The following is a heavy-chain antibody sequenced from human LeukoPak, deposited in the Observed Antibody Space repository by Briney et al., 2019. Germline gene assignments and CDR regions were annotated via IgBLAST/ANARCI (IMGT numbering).Heavy chain of an antibody. CDR1: GFTFSSYA. CDR2: ISYDGSSK. J-gene: IGHJ3*02. CDR3: AKDHYAFDI. V-gene: IGHV3-30*04. Sequence: PGGFLRLSCAASGFTFSSYAMHWVRQAPGKGLEWVAVISYDGSSKYYADSVKGRFTISRDNSKNTLYLQMNSLRAEDTAVYYCAKDHYAFDIWGQGTMVTVSS.